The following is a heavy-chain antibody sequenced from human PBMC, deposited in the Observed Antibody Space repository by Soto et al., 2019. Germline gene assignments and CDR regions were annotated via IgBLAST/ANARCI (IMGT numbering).Heavy chain of an antibody. V-gene: IGHV3-23*01. Sequence: EVQLLESGGGLVQPGGSLRLSCAASGFTFSSYAMSWVRQAPGKGLEWVSAISGSGGSTYYADSVKGRFTISRDNSKNTLYLPMNSLRAEDTAVYYCAKGIRELLDAFDIWGQGTMVTVSS. CDR3: AKGIRELLDAFDI. CDR1: GFTFSSYA. CDR2: ISGSGGST. J-gene: IGHJ3*02. D-gene: IGHD2-15*01.